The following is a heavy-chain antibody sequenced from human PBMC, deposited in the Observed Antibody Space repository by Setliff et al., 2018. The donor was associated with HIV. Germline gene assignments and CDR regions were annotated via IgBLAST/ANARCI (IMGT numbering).Heavy chain of an antibody. J-gene: IGHJ4*02. Sequence: SETLSLTCTVSGASISSHNYYWGWIRQSPGKGLEWIASIRSSGDTYYNPSLQSRATISMGWPENDFSLRLTSVTASDTAVYYCAQNFGWALGNWGPGTLVTVSS. D-gene: IGHD3-16*01. CDR3: AQNFGWALGN. V-gene: IGHV4-39*07. CDR1: GASISSHNYY. CDR2: IRSSGDT.